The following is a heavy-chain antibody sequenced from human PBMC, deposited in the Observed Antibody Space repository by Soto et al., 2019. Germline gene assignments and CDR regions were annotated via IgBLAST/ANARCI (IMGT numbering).Heavy chain of an antibody. J-gene: IGHJ5*02. V-gene: IGHV4-30-2*01. D-gene: IGHD1-7*01. CDR1: GGSISSGGYA. CDR3: ARGSLTGNYFDP. Sequence: QMRLQESGSGLVKPSQTLSLTCAVSGGSISSGGYAWNWIRQPPGKGLEWIGYIYHSGYTSYNPSLKSRVTISVDKSKNQFSLDLSFVTAADTAVYYCARGSLTGNYFDPGGQGTLVTVSS. CDR2: IYHSGYT.